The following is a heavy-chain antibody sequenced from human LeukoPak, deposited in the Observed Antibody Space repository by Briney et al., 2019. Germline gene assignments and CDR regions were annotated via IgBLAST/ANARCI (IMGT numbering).Heavy chain of an antibody. Sequence: GASVKVSCKASGYTFTSYGISWVRRAPGQGLEWMGWISAYNGNTNYAQKLQGRVTMTTDTSTSTAYMELRSLRSDGTAVYYCARDSVSMITFGGVIPRPFDYWGQGTLVTVSS. V-gene: IGHV1-18*01. CDR1: GYTFTSYG. CDR3: ARDSVSMITFGGVIPRPFDY. D-gene: IGHD3-16*02. CDR2: ISAYNGNT. J-gene: IGHJ4*02.